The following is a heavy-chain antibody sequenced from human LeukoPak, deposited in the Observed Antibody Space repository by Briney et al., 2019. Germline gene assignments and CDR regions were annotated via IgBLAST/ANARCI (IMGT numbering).Heavy chain of an antibody. CDR1: GYPISSVYY. V-gene: IGHV4-59*08. CDR2: IYYSGST. J-gene: IGHJ4*02. D-gene: IGHD2-15*01. CDR3: ARLGYCSGGSCLNTFGGLRYFDY. Sequence: PSETLSLTCSVSGYPISSVYYWSWIRQPPGKGLEWIGYIYYSGSTNYNPSLKSRVTISVDTSKNQFSLKLSSVTAADTAVYYCARLGYCSGGSCLNTFGGLRYFDYWGQGTLVTVSS.